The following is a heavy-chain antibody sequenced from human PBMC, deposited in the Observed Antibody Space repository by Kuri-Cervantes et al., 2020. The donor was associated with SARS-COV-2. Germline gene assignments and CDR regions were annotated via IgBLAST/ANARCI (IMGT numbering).Heavy chain of an antibody. CDR2: IRSKANSYAT. CDR3: VREDSSGWRHSGMDV. D-gene: IGHD6-19*01. J-gene: IGHJ6*02. Sequence: GGSLRLSCAASGFTFSGSAMHWVRQASGKGLEWVGRIRSKANSYATAYAASVKGRFTISRDDSKNTAYLQMNSLKTEDTAVYYCVREDSSGWRHSGMDVWGQGATVTVSS. CDR1: GFTFSGSA. V-gene: IGHV3-73*01.